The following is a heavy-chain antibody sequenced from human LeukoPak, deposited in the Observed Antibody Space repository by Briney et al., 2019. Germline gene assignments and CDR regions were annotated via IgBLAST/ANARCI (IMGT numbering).Heavy chain of an antibody. CDR3: AREGMDYPDAFDI. V-gene: IGHV4-4*07. Sequence: SETLSLTCTVSGGSISSYYWSWIRQPPGKGLEWIGRIYTSGSTNYNPSLKSRVTMSVDTSKNQFSLKLSSVTAADTAVYYCAREGMDYPDAFDIWGQGTMVTVSS. J-gene: IGHJ3*02. D-gene: IGHD3/OR15-3a*01. CDR1: GGSISSYY. CDR2: IYTSGST.